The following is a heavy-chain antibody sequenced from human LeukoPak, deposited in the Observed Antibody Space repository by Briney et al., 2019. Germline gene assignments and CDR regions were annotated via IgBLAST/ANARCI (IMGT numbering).Heavy chain of an antibody. V-gene: IGHV4-4*07. CDR2: IYTSGST. J-gene: IGHJ5*02. CDR1: GGSMSSYY. D-gene: IGHD6-25*01. Sequence: SETLSLTCSVSGGSMSSYYWSWIRQPAGKGLEWIGRIYTSGSTTYNPSLKSRVTMSVDTSKNQFSLKLSSVTAADTAVYYCARKTAGNWFDPWGQGTLVTVSS. CDR3: ARKTAGNWFDP.